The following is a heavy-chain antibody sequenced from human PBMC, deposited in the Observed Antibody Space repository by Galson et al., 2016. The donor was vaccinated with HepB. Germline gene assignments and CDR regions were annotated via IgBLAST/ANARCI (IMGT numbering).Heavy chain of an antibody. CDR3: TTESWRDYYNGDAFDI. D-gene: IGHD5-24*01. Sequence: SLRLSCAASGFTFTHAWMNWVRQAPGKGLEWVGRIKSIPDGGTTDYAAPVKGRFTISRDDSENTLYLQMNSLKTEDTAVYYCTTESWRDYYNGDAFDIWGQGTMVTVSS. J-gene: IGHJ3*02. CDR2: IKSIPDGGTT. V-gene: IGHV3-15*07. CDR1: GFTFTHAW.